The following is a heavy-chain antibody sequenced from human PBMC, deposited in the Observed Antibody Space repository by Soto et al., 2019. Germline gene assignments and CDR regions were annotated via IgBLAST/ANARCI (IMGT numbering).Heavy chain of an antibody. Sequence: PSETLSLTCTVSGGSISSSSYYWGWIRQPPGKGLEWIGSIYYSGSTYYNPSLKSRVTISVDTSKNQFSLKLSSVTAADTAVYYCARGHGDIVVVPAAIFPNSNWFDPWGQGTLVTVSS. J-gene: IGHJ5*02. CDR2: IYYSGST. D-gene: IGHD2-2*01. V-gene: IGHV4-39*01. CDR1: GGSISSSSYY. CDR3: ARGHGDIVVVPAAIFPNSNWFDP.